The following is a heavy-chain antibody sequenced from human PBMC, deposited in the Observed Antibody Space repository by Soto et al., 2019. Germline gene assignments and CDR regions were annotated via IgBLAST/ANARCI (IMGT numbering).Heavy chain of an antibody. V-gene: IGHV6-1*01. CDR1: GDSVSSNSAA. J-gene: IGHJ4*02. Sequence: SQTLSLTCAISGDSVSSNSAAWNWIRQSPSRGLEWLGRTYYRSKWYNDYAVSVKSRITINPDKSKNQFSLQLNSVTPEDTAVYYCAREGDYYDSSGYYYYFDYWGQGTLVTVSS. CDR3: AREGDYYDSSGYYYYFDY. D-gene: IGHD3-22*01. CDR2: TYYRSKWYN.